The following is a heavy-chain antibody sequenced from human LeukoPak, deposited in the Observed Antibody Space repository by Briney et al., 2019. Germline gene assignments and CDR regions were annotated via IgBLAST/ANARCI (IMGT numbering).Heavy chain of an antibody. CDR1: GGSISSGSYY. J-gene: IGHJ4*02. Sequence: SETLSLTCTVSGGSISSGSYYWSWIRQPAGKGLEWIGRIYTSGSTNYNPSLKSRVTISVDTSKNQFSLKLSSVTAADTAVYYCARISTTGTTPFDYWGQGTLVTVSS. CDR2: IYTSGST. CDR3: ARISTTGTTPFDY. D-gene: IGHD1-1*01. V-gene: IGHV4-61*02.